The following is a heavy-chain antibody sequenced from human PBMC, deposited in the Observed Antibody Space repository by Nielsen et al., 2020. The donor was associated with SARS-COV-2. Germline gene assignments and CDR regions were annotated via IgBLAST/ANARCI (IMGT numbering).Heavy chain of an antibody. CDR3: ARSATNLIYWYFDL. V-gene: IGHV1-69*02. D-gene: IGHD5-12*01. J-gene: IGHJ2*01. CDR2: IIPMVDIR. CDR1: GGTFSTHS. Sequence: SVKVSCKASGGTFSTHSISWVRQPPAQGPEWMGRIIPMVDIRDYAQSFQGRVTITADKSTSTAYMELSSLSSEDTALYYCARSATNLIYWYFDLWGRGTLVTVSS.